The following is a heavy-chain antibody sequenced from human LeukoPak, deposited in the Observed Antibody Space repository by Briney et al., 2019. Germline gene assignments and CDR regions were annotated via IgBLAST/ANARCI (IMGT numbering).Heavy chain of an antibody. J-gene: IGHJ4*02. CDR3: ARDRGALDY. Sequence: GGSLRLSCAASGFTFTNYWMHWVRQAPGEGLVWVSRINSDGSVTRYADYVKGRFTISRDNAKNTVFLQMNSLRTEDTAEYYCARDRGALDYWCQGTLVTVSS. D-gene: IGHD1-26*01. V-gene: IGHV3-74*01. CDR2: INSDGSVT. CDR1: GFTFTNYW.